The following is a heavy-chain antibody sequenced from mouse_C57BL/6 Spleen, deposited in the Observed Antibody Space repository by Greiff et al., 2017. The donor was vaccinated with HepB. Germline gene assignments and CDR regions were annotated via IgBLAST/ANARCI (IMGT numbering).Heavy chain of an antibody. D-gene: IGHD1-1*01. Sequence: EVQRVESGGDLVKPGGSLKLSCAASGFTFSSYGMSWVRQTPDKRLEWVATISSGGSYTYYPDSVKGRFTISRDHAKNTLYLQMSSLKSEDTAMYYCARHGYGSSYRFAYWGQGTLVTVSA. CDR3: ARHGYGSSYRFAY. CDR2: ISSGGSYT. J-gene: IGHJ3*01. CDR1: GFTFSSYG. V-gene: IGHV5-6*01.